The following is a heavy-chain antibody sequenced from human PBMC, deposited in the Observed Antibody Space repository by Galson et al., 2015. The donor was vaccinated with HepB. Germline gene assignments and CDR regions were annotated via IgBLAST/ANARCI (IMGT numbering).Heavy chain of an antibody. D-gene: IGHD1-26*01. J-gene: IGHJ4*02. CDR1: GFPFSNYG. CDR3: AKEWEVLPAD. CDR2: IRYDGSNT. V-gene: IGHV3-30*02. Sequence: SLRLSCAASGFPFSNYGMHWVRQAPAKGLEWVAFIRYDGSNTYYADSVKGRFTISRDNSKNTLYLQMNSLRTEDTAVYYCAKEWEVLPADWGQGTLVTVSS.